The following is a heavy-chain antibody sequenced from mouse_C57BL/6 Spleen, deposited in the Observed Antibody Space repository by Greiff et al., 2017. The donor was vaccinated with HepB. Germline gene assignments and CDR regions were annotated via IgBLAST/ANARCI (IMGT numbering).Heavy chain of an antibody. V-gene: IGHV1-50*01. Sequence: VQLQQPGAELVKPGASVKLSCKASGYTFTSYWMQWVKQRPGQGLEWIGEIDPSDSYTNYNQKFKGKATLTVDTSSSTAYMQLSSLTSEDSAVYYGARDDYDGAYWGQGTLVTVSA. CDR2: IDPSDSYT. CDR3: ARDDYDGAY. CDR1: GYTFTSYW. J-gene: IGHJ3*01. D-gene: IGHD2-4*01.